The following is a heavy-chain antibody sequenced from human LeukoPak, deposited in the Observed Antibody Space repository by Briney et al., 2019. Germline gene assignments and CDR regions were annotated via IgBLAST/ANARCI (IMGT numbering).Heavy chain of an antibody. CDR2: ISGSGGST. Sequence: GGSLRLSCAASGFTFSGYAMSWVRQAPGKGLEWVSAISGSGGSTYYADSVKGRFTISRDNSKNTLYLQMNSLRAEDTAVYYCAKGSMTGYYFKGMDVWGKGTTVTVSS. CDR1: GFTFSGYA. J-gene: IGHJ6*04. V-gene: IGHV3-23*01. CDR3: AKGSMTGYYFKGMDV. D-gene: IGHD3-9*01.